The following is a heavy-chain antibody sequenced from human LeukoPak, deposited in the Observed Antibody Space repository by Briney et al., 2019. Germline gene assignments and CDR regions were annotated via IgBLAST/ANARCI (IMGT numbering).Heavy chain of an antibody. Sequence: ASVKVSCKASGYTFTSYYMHWVRQAPGQVLEWMGIINPSGGSTSYAQKFQGRVTMTRDTSTSTVYMELSSLRSEDTAVYYCARDRIVGVPAAMVAGGGMDVWGQGTTVTVSS. CDR3: ARDRIVGVPAAMVAGGGMDV. CDR1: GYTFTSYY. D-gene: IGHD2-2*01. CDR2: INPSGGST. V-gene: IGHV1-46*01. J-gene: IGHJ6*02.